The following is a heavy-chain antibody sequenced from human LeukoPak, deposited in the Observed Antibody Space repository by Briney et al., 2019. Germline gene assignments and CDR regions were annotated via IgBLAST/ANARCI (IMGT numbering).Heavy chain of an antibody. J-gene: IGHJ6*03. Sequence: GGSLRLSCAASGFTFSSYWMSWVRQAPGKGLEWVANIKQDGSEKYYVDSVKGRFTISRDNAKNSLYLQMNSLRAEDTAVYYCAREKETLLSMVRGLIRRHYYMDVWGKGTTVTVSS. CDR1: GFTFSSYW. D-gene: IGHD3-10*01. CDR3: AREKETLLSMVRGLIRRHYYMDV. V-gene: IGHV3-7*01. CDR2: IKQDGSEK.